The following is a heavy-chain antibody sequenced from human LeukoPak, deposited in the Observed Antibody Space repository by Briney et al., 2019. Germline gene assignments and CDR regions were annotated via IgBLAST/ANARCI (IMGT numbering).Heavy chain of an antibody. D-gene: IGHD4-17*01. CDR1: GGTFSSYA. J-gene: IGHJ4*02. Sequence: GSSVKVSCKASGGTFSSYAISWVRQAPGQGLEWMGGIIPIFGTANYAQKFQGRVTITADESTSTAYMGLSSLRSEDTAVYYCARDGVTTSKSYFDYWGQGTLVTVSS. CDR3: ARDGVTTSKSYFDY. CDR2: IIPIFGTA. V-gene: IGHV1-69*01.